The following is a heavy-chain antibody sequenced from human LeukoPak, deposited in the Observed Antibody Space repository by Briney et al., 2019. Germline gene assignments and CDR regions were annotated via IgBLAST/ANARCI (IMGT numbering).Heavy chain of an antibody. J-gene: IGHJ4*02. D-gene: IGHD4-11*01. CDR3: ARVVLTTVELRFDY. V-gene: IGHV4-31*03. Sequence: QTLSLTCTVSGGSISSGGYYWSWIRQPPGRGLEWVGYIYYSGSTDYNPSLKSRVTISVDTSKNQFSLHLSSVTAADTAVYYCARVVLTTVELRFDYWGQGSLVTVSS. CDR2: IYYSGST. CDR1: GGSISSGGYY.